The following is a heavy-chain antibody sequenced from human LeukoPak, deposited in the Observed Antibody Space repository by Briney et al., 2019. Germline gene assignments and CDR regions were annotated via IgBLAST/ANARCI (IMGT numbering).Heavy chain of an antibody. V-gene: IGHV1-8*01. D-gene: IGHD2-15*01. J-gene: IGHJ5*02. CDR1: GYTFTSYD. Sequence: ASVKVSCKASGYTFTSYDINWVRQATGQGLEWMGWMNPNSGNTGYAQKFPGRVTMTRNTSISTAYMELSSLRSEDTAVYYCARGYCSGGSCSNWFDPWGQGTLVTVSS. CDR2: MNPNSGNT. CDR3: ARGYCSGGSCSNWFDP.